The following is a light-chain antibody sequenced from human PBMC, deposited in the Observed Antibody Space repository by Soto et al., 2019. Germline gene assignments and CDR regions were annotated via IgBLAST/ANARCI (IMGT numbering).Light chain of an antibody. V-gene: IGLV1-40*01. CDR2: GNN. CDR1: STNIGAAYN. J-gene: IGLJ1*01. Sequence: QSVLTQPPSVSGAPGQRVTISCTGSSTNIGAAYNVDWYQQLPGTAPKLLIYGNNNRPSGVPARFSGSKSGTSASLAIAGLQAEDEGDYYCNSYTSSDTRVFGTGTKLTVL. CDR3: NSYTSSDTRV.